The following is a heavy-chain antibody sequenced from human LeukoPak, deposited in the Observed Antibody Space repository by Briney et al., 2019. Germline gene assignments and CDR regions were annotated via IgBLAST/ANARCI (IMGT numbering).Heavy chain of an antibody. CDR3: VRDADRDNWPDA. D-gene: IGHD5-24*01. Sequence: GGSLRLSCTASGYTFTYYWMSWIRQLPGKGLEWLANIKQDGSQIYYLDSVKGRFTISRDNAKNSLYLEIHSLRVEDTGLYYCVRDADRDNWPDAWGQGTLVTVSP. CDR1: GYTFTYYW. J-gene: IGHJ5*02. V-gene: IGHV3-7*01. CDR2: IKQDGSQI.